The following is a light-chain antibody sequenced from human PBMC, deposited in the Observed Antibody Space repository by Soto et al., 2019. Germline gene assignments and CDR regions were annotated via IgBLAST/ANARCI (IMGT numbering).Light chain of an antibody. Sequence: DIQMTQSHSTLSASVGDRVTITCRASQSISSWLAWYQQKPGKAPKLLIYKASTLESGVPSRFSGSGSGTEFTLTISSLQPDDFATYYCQQYDKYAWTFGQGTKVEIK. V-gene: IGKV1-5*03. J-gene: IGKJ1*01. CDR1: QSISSW. CDR3: QQYDKYAWT. CDR2: KAS.